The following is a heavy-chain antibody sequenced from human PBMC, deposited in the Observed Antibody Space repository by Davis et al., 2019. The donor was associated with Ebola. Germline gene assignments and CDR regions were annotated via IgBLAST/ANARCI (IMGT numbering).Heavy chain of an antibody. CDR2: IKQDGSEK. J-gene: IGHJ4*02. D-gene: IGHD6-13*01. CDR1: GFTCSSYW. CDR3: ARFLPGIASPFDY. Sequence: GESLKISCAASGFTCSSYWMSWVRQAPGKGLEWVANIKQDGSEKYYVDSVKGRFTISRDNAKNSLYLQMNSLRAEDTALYYCARFLPGIASPFDYWGQGTLVTVSS. V-gene: IGHV3-7*03.